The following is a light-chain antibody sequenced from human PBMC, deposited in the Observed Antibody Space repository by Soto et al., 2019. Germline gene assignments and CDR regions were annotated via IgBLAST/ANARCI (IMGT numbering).Light chain of an antibody. Sequence: EIMLTQSPGTLSLSPGERATLSCRASQSVSTRYLAWYQQKPGQAPRLLIYGASIRAAGIPDRFSGSGSRTDFTLAISRLEPEDFAVYYCHQVGSSPLAFTFGQGTNLEI. CDR3: HQVGSSPLAFT. CDR2: GAS. V-gene: IGKV3-20*01. CDR1: QSVSTRY. J-gene: IGKJ2*01.